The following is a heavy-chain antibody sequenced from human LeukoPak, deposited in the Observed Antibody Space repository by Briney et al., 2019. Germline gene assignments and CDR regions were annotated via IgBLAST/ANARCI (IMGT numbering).Heavy chain of an antibody. CDR1: GYTFTSYG. CDR3: ARDRREYCSSTSCYANW. V-gene: IGHV1-18*01. J-gene: IGHJ4*02. Sequence: ASVKVSCKASGYTFTSYGISWVRQAPGQGLEWMGWISAYNGNTNYAQKLQGRVTMTTDTSTSTAYMELRSLRSDDTAVYYCARDRREYCSSTSCYANWWGQGTLVTVSS. CDR2: ISAYNGNT. D-gene: IGHD2-2*01.